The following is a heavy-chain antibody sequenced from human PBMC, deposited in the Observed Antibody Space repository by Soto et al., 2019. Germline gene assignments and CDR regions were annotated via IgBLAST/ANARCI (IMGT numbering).Heavy chain of an antibody. CDR3: AQSPGYSSSWYDY. CDR2: ISYDGSNK. Sequence: GGSPRLSCAASGFTFSNYGMHWVRQAPGKGLEWVAVISYDGSNKQYADSVKGRFTISRDNSKNTLYLQMSSLRAEDTAVYYCAQSPGYSSSWYDYWGPGTLVTVSS. D-gene: IGHD6-13*01. J-gene: IGHJ4*02. CDR1: GFTFSNYG. V-gene: IGHV3-30*18.